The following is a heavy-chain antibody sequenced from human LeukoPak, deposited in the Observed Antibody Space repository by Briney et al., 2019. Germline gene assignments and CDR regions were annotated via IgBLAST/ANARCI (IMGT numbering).Heavy chain of an antibody. CDR3: AKGDKMSIWRRTYNCLDS. Sequence: GGSLRLSCAASGFTFSSYWMSWVRQAPGKGLEWVANIKRDGSEKYYVDSVKGRFTISRDNAKNSLYLQMNSLRADDTAMYYCAKGDKMSIWRRTYNCLDSWGQGTLVTVSS. J-gene: IGHJ5*01. V-gene: IGHV3-7*01. D-gene: IGHD6-6*01. CDR1: GFTFSSYW. CDR2: IKRDGSEK.